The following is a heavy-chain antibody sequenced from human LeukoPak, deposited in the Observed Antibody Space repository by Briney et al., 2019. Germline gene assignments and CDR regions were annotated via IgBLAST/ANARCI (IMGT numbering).Heavy chain of an antibody. V-gene: IGHV4-59*10. CDR1: GGSFSGYY. CDR2: IYTSGST. J-gene: IGHJ3*02. D-gene: IGHD5-18*01. CDR3: ARVRYSYDAFDI. Sequence: PSETLSLTCAVYGGSFSGYYWSWIRQPAGKGLEWIGRIYTSGSTNYNPSLKSRVTISVDTSKNQFSLKLSSVTAADTAVYYCARVRYSYDAFDIWGQGTMVTVSS.